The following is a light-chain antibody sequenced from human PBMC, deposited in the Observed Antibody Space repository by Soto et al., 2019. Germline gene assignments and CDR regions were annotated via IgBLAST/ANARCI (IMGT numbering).Light chain of an antibody. CDR3: CSYAGSNNHVV. CDR2: EVS. CDR1: SSDVGGYND. V-gene: IGLV2-8*01. J-gene: IGLJ2*01. Sequence: QSALTQPPSASGSPGQSVTISCTGTSSDVGGYNDVSWYQQHPGKAPKLMIYEVSKRPSGVPDRFSGSKSGNTASLTVSGLQAEDEADYYCCSYAGSNNHVVFGGGTKLTVL.